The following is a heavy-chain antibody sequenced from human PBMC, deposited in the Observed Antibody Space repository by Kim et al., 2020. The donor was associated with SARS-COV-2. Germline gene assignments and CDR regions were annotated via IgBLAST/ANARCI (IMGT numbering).Heavy chain of an antibody. CDR3: ARALQSFYYYYYGMDV. J-gene: IGHJ6*02. D-gene: IGHD4-4*01. CDR1: GYSFPTYA. Sequence: ASVKVSCKASGYSFPTYALNWVRQAPGQGLEWMGWINTNTGNPTYAQGFTGRFVFSLDTSVCTALLQISNLKSVDTAVYYSARALQSFYYYYYGMDVWGQ. V-gene: IGHV7-4-1*02. CDR2: INTNTGNP.